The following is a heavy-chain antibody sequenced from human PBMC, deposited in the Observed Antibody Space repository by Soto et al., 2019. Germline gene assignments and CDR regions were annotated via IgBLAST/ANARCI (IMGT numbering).Heavy chain of an antibody. J-gene: IGHJ5*02. D-gene: IGHD6-19*01. Sequence: PSQTLSLTCAISGDSVSSNSAAWNWIRQSPSRGLEWLGRTYYRSKWYNDYAVSVKSRITINPDTSKNQFSLQLNSVTPEDTAVYYCARDRGSGWYPKYNWFDPWGQGTLVTVSS. V-gene: IGHV6-1*01. CDR3: ARDRGSGWYPKYNWFDP. CDR1: GDSVSSNSAA. CDR2: TYYRSKWYN.